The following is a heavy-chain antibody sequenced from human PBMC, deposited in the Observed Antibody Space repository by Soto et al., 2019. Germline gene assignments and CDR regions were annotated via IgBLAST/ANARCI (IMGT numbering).Heavy chain of an antibody. CDR1: GGSFSNYY. D-gene: IGHD3-9*01. CDR2: VYYSGST. J-gene: IGHJ4*02. CDR3: GRLEGLATISYYFDY. V-gene: IGHV4-39*01. Sequence: PSETLSLTCAVYGGSFSNYYWSWIRQPPGKGLEWIGSVYYSGSTYYNPSLESRVTISVDKSKNQFSLKLMSLSAADTAVYYCGRLEGLATISYYFDYWGQGALVTVSS.